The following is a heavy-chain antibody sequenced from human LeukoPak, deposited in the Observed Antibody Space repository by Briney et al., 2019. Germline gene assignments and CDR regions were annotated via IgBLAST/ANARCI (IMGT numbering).Heavy chain of an antibody. J-gene: IGHJ4*02. V-gene: IGHV1-18*01. CDR2: ISAYNGNT. Sequence: ASVKASCKASGYTFTSCGISWVRQAPGQGLEWMGWISAYNGNTNYAQKLQGRVTMTTDTSTSTAYMELRSLRSDDTAVYYCARDGESGSYYPLDYWGQGTLVTVSS. CDR1: GYTFTSCG. CDR3: ARDGESGSYYPLDY. D-gene: IGHD1-26*01.